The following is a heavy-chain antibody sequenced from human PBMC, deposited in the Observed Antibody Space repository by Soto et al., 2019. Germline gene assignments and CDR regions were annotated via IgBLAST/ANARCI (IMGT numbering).Heavy chain of an antibody. Sequence: GGSLRLSCAASGFTFSSYWMSWVRQAPGKGLEWVANIKQDGSEKYYVDSVKGRFTISRHNSENTLYLQMSSLRADDTAVYYCAKEYYDNSGYYPNHFDSWGQGTLVTVSS. CDR2: IKQDGSEK. CDR1: GFTFSSYW. J-gene: IGHJ4*02. V-gene: IGHV3-7*03. D-gene: IGHD3-22*01. CDR3: AKEYYDNSGYYPNHFDS.